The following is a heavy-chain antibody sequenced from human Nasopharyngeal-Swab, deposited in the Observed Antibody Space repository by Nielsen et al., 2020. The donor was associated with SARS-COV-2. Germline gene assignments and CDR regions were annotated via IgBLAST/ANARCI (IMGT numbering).Heavy chain of an antibody. Sequence: GGSLRLSCAASGFTFSGSAMHWVRQASGKGLEWVGRIRSKANGYATAYAASVKGRFTISRDDSKNTAYLQMNSLKTEDTAVYYCTRLKYYYDSSGYYDGMDVWGQGTTVTASS. J-gene: IGHJ6*02. CDR3: TRLKYYYDSSGYYDGMDV. CDR2: IRSKANGYAT. D-gene: IGHD3-22*01. V-gene: IGHV3-73*01. CDR1: GFTFSGSA.